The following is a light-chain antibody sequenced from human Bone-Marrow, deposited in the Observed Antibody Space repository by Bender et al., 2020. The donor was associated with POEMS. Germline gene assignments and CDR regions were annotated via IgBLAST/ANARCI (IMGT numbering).Light chain of an antibody. Sequence: QSVLTQPPSVSGAPGQRVTISCTGSSSNTGSGYDINWYQHLPGTAPKLLIYGYNNRPSGVPDRFSGSKSGTSASLAITGLQAEDEGDYYCSSYTGSNNLWVFGGGTELTVL. CDR3: SSYTGSNNLWV. CDR1: SSNTGSGYD. CDR2: GYN. J-gene: IGLJ3*02. V-gene: IGLV1-40*01.